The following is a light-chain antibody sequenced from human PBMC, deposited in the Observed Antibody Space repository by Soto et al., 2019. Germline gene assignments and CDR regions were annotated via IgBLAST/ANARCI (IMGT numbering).Light chain of an antibody. CDR3: QQHINWPLT. J-gene: IGKJ4*01. CDR1: QTVRNNY. V-gene: IGKV3-11*01. Sequence: EMVLTQSPATLSLSTGERATLSCRASQTVRNNYLAWYQQKPGQAPRLLIYEASNRATGIPARFSGSGSGADFTLTISSLEPEDFALYYCQQHINWPLTFGGGTKVDIK. CDR2: EAS.